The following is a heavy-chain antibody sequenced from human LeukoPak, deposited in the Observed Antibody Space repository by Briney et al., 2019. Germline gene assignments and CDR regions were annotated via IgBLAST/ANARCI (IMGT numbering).Heavy chain of an antibody. J-gene: IGHJ3*02. CDR3: ARKAQTGSHSGPFDI. V-gene: IGHV3-48*04. CDR2: ISTDSLTI. D-gene: IGHD1-26*01. Sequence: PGGSLRLSCAASGFTFSSHAMNWVRQAPGKGLEWISYISTDSLTIKYADFVSGQFTISRDNAEHLLFLQMNSLRAEDTAVYYCARKAQTGSHSGPFDIWGQGTLVTVSS. CDR1: GFTFSSHA.